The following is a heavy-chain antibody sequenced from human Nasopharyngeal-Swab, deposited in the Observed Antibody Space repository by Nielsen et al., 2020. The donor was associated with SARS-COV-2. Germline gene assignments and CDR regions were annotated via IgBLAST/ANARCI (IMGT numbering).Heavy chain of an antibody. Sequence: ASVKVSCKASGYTFTSYYMHWVRQAPGQRLEWMGWINAGNGNTKYSQKFQGRVIIARDTSASTAYMELSSLRSEDTAVYYCASPYQGVIDYYGMDVWGQGTTVTVSS. CDR3: ASPYQGVIDYYGMDV. CDR2: INAGNGNT. J-gene: IGHJ6*02. V-gene: IGHV1-3*01. CDR1: GYTFTSYY. D-gene: IGHD3-10*01.